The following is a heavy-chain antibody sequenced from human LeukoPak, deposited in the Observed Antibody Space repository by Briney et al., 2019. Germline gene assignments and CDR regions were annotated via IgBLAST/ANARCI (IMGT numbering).Heavy chain of an antibody. V-gene: IGHV4-39*02. J-gene: IGHJ4*02. CDR1: GGSISSGGHY. CDR2: FYYSGST. CDR3: ARLVCGGGSCPAEFDY. D-gene: IGHD2-15*01. Sequence: SETLSLTCIVSGGSISSGGHYWGWIRQPPGKGLEWIGSFYYSGSTYYNPSLNSRVTMFIDMSKNHFSLKMSSVTATDTAVYYCARLVCGGGSCPAEFDYWGQGTLVTVSS.